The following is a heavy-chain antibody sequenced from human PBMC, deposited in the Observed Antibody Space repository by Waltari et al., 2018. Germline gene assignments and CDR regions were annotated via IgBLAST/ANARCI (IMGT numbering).Heavy chain of an antibody. J-gene: IGHJ4*02. V-gene: IGHV4-39*01. D-gene: IGHD6-6*01. Sequence: QLQLQESGPGLVKPSETLSLTCTVSGGSIRSSSYYWGWIRQPPGKGLEWIGSIYYSGSTYYNPSLKSRVTISVDTSKNQFSLKLSSVTAADTAVYYCARHYPLIAARPDYFDYWGQGTLVTVSS. CDR1: GGSIRSSSYY. CDR2: IYYSGST. CDR3: ARHYPLIAARPDYFDY.